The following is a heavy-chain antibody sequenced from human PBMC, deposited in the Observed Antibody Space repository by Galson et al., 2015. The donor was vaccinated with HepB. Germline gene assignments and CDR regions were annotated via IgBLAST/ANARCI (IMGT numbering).Heavy chain of an antibody. V-gene: IGHV1-2*02. D-gene: IGHD1-1*01. CDR1: GYTFTGYY. J-gene: IGHJ6*03. CDR3: AKTGPTSYYYMDV. CDR2: INPNSGGT. Sequence: SVKVSCKASGYTFTGYYMYWVRQAPGQGLEWMGWINPNSGGTNYAQKFQGRVTMTRDTSISTAYMELSRLRSDDTAVYCCAKTGPTSYYYMDVWGKGTTVTVSS.